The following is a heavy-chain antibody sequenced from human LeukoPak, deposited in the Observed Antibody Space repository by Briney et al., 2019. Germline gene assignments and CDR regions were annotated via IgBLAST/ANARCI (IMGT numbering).Heavy chain of an antibody. J-gene: IGHJ4*02. CDR1: GGTFSSYA. CDR3: ARDPAYDSSGYYYFDY. Sequence: SVKVSCTASGGTFSSYAISWVRQAPGQGLEWMGGIIPIFGTANYAQKFQGRVTITADESTSTAYMELSSLRSEDTAVYYCARDPAYDSSGYYYFDYWGQGTLVTVSS. CDR2: IIPIFGTA. D-gene: IGHD3-22*01. V-gene: IGHV1-69*01.